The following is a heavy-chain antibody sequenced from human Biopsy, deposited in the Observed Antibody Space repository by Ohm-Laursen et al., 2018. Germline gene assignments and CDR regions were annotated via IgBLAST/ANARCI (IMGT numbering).Heavy chain of an antibody. CDR3: ARDPLNGHKHFDY. V-gene: IGHV1-2*02. J-gene: IGHJ4*02. D-gene: IGHD2-8*01. CDR1: SYTFTDYN. Sequence: ASVKVSCKASSYTFTDYNTHWMRQAPGQGLEWLGYINCKTGATNYAQKFQGTVTMTRETSISTAYLALGSLRSADTAIYYCARDPLNGHKHFDYWGQGSLVTVSS. CDR2: INCKTGAT.